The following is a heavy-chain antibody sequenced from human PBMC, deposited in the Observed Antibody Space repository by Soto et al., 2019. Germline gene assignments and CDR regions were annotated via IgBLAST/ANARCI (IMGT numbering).Heavy chain of an antibody. D-gene: IGHD3-16*01. V-gene: IGHV1-18*01. J-gene: IGHJ4*02. CDR1: GYTFTNFG. CDR3: ARGGTPIDD. CDR2: ISAYNGNT. Sequence: QVQLVQSGAEVKKPGASVKVSCKASGYTFTNFGIRWGRQAPGQGLEWMGWISAYNGNTNYAQKFQGRVTMTTDTSTSTANMEVGSLRFYDTAGYYCARGGTPIDDWGQGTLVTVSS.